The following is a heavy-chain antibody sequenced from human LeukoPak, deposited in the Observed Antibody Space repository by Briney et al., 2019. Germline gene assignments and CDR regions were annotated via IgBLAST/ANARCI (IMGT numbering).Heavy chain of an antibody. Sequence: SETLSLTCTVSGGSISSSSYYWGWIRQPPGKGLEWIGSIYYSGSTYYNPSLKSRVTISVDTSKNQFSLKLSSVTAADTAVYYCARRGILYSNWFDPWGQGTLVTVSS. CDR3: ARRGILYSNWFDP. J-gene: IGHJ5*02. V-gene: IGHV4-39*01. CDR2: IYYSGST. D-gene: IGHD2-8*01. CDR1: GGSISSSSYY.